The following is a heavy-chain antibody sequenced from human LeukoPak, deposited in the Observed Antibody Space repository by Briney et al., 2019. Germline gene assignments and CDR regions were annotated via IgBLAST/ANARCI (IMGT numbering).Heavy chain of an antibody. D-gene: IGHD6-13*01. V-gene: IGHV3-9*01. CDR1: GFTFDDYA. Sequence: PGRSLTLPCLDSGFTFDDYALLLVGQAPGKGLEWVSGISGYSGSIDYAYSVKGRFTTSRDNAKNHLYLQMNSLRAQDTALYYCAKDSTAFGSSWSAGGFDYWGQGTLVTVSS. J-gene: IGHJ4*02. CDR2: ISGYSGSI. CDR3: AKDSTAFGSSWSAGGFDY.